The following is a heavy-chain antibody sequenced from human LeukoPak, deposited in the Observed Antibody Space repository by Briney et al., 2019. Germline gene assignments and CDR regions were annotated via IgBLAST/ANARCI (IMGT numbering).Heavy chain of an antibody. J-gene: IGHJ4*02. CDR2: ISGSGDST. Sequence: GGSLRLSCAASGFTFSTYAMSWVRQAPGKGLEWVSAISGSGDSTYYADSVKGRFTISRDNAKNSLYLQMNSLRAEDTAVYYCASQTYDSSGYYYYWGQGTLVTVSS. CDR3: ASQTYDSSGYYYY. V-gene: IGHV3-23*01. CDR1: GFTFSTYA. D-gene: IGHD3-22*01.